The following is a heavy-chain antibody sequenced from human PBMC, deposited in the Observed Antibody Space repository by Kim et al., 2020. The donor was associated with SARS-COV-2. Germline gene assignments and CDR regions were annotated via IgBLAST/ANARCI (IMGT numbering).Heavy chain of an antibody. V-gene: IGHV4-34*01. CDR2: INHSGST. J-gene: IGHJ4*02. CDR1: GGSFSGYY. D-gene: IGHD6-19*01. Sequence: SETLSLTCAVYGGSFSGYYWSWIRQPPGKGLEWIGEINHSGSTNYNPSLKSRVTISVDTSKNQFSLKLSSVTAADTAVYYCARAWAVAGTGTIDYWGQGTLVTVSS. CDR3: ARAWAVAGTGTIDY.